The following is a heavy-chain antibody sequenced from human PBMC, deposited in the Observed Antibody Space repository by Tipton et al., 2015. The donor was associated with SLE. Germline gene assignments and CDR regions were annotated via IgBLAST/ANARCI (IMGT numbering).Heavy chain of an antibody. CDR3: ARRGGPLRGVIPFDY. CDR2: ISAYNGNT. J-gene: IGHJ4*02. D-gene: IGHD3-10*01. Sequence: QLVQSGAEVKKPGASVKVSCKASGYTFTSNGISWVRQAPGQGLEWMGWISAYNGNTNYTQKLQGRVTMTTDTSTSTAYMELSSLRSEDTAVYYCARRGGPLRGVIPFDYWGQGTLVTVSS. V-gene: IGHV1-18*04. CDR1: GYTFTSNG.